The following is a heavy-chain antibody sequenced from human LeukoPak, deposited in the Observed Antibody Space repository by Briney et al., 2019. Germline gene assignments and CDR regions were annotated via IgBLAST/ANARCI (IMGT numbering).Heavy chain of an antibody. CDR2: ISSNGGST. CDR1: GFTFSSYA. D-gene: IGHD1-26*01. V-gene: IGHV3-64*01. J-gene: IGHJ4*02. CDR3: AGGGAPHATVGRFNY. Sequence: GGSLRLSCAASGFTFSSYAMHWVRQAPGKGLEYVSAISSNGGSTYYANSVKGRFTISRDNSKNTLYLQMGSLRAEDMAVYYCAGGGAPHATVGRFNYGAQEPLVTVS.